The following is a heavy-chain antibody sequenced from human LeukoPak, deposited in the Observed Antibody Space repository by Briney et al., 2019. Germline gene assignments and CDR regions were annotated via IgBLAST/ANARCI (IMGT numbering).Heavy chain of an antibody. Sequence: PSQTLSLTCTVSGGSISSGGYYWSWIRQHPGQGLEWIGYIYYSGSTYYNPSLKIRVTISVDTSKNQFSLKLSSVTAADSAVYYCAREYAAGNWFDPWGQGTLVTVSS. CDR1: GGSISSGGYY. V-gene: IGHV4-31*03. J-gene: IGHJ5*02. CDR3: AREYAAGNWFDP. CDR2: IYYSGST.